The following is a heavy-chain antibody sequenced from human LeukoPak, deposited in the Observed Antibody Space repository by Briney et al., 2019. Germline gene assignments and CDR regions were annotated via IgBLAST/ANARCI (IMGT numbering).Heavy chain of an antibody. J-gene: IGHJ4*02. CDR2: ISGSGAST. Sequence: PGGSLRLSCIASGLTFNNYAMTWVRQAPGKGPEWVSDISGSGASTNYADPVKGRFTISRDNSKNTLYLQMSSLGAEDTALYYCAKDGSGNYRPYYYDYWGRGTLVTVSS. CDR1: GLTFNNYA. V-gene: IGHV3-23*01. D-gene: IGHD3-10*01. CDR3: AKDGSGNYRPYYYDY.